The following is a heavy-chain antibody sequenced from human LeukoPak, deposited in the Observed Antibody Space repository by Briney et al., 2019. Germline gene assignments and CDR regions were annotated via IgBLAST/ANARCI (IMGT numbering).Heavy chain of an antibody. CDR1: GYTLSELS. CDR2: ISAYNGNT. Sequence: GASVKVSCKVSGYTLSELSIHWVRQAPGQGLEWMGWISAYNGNTNYAQKLQGRVTMTTDTSTSTAYMELRSLRSDDTAVYYCARDDIVVALQMGMDVWGQGTTVTVSS. V-gene: IGHV1-18*01. J-gene: IGHJ6*02. CDR3: ARDDIVVALQMGMDV. D-gene: IGHD2-2*01.